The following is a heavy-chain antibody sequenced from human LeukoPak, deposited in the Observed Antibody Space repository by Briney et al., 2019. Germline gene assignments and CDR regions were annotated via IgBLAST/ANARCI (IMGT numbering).Heavy chain of an antibody. CDR3: GKDPNGNFIGAFDS. CDR2: ISVDGGDI. Sequence: HPGGSLRLSCAASRSAFHNYAMTWIRQAPERGLEWVSSISVDGGDIKYTDSAKGRFTISRDNSKGTLYLQMDSLRVEDTAVYYCGKDPNGNFIGAFDSGAKGQWSPSLQ. D-gene: IGHD4-23*01. V-gene: IGHV3-23*01. CDR1: RSAFHNYA. J-gene: IGHJ3*01.